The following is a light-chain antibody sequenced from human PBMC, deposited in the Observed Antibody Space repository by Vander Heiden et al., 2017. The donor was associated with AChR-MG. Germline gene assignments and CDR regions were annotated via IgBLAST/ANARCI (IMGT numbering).Light chain of an antibody. V-gene: IGLV2-14*03. Sequence: QSALTQPASVSGSPGQSITISCTGSSSDVGGYSYVSWYQHHPANALKLLIYDVSSRPSGVSSRFSASKSGNTASLTISGLQVEDEADYYCSSYSSSSTRIFGGGTKLTVL. CDR3: SSYSSSSTRI. J-gene: IGLJ2*01. CDR2: DVS. CDR1: SSDVGGYSY.